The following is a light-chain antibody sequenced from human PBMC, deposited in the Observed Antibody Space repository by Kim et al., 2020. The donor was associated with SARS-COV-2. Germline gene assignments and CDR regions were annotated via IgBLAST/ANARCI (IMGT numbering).Light chain of an antibody. V-gene: IGLV3-21*04. CDR1: KMGCKS. Sequence: SYELTQPPSVSVAPGKTARITCGGDKMGCKSVHWYQQKPGQAPVLVIYYDSDRPSGIPERFSGSNSGNTATLTISRVEAGDEADYYCQGWDSSSDPVVFGGGTQLTVL. J-gene: IGLJ2*01. CDR3: QGWDSSSDPVV. CDR2: YDS.